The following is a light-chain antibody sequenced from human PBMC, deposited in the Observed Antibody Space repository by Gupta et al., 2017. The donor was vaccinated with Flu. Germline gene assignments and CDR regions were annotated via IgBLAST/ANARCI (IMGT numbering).Light chain of an antibody. CDR1: QSVSSSY. J-gene: IGKJ2*03. V-gene: IGKV3-20*01. CDR3: QQYGSSRYS. CDR2: GAS. Sequence: DIAFTPCPGTLSLSPVERATLSCRASQSVSSSYLAWYQQKPGQAPRLLIYGASSRATGIPDRFSGSGSGTDFTLTISRLEPEDFAVYYCQQYGSSRYSFGQGTKVEIK.